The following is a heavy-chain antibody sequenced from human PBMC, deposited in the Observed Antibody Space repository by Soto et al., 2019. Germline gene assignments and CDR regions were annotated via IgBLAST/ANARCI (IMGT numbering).Heavy chain of an antibody. J-gene: IGHJ4*02. CDR2: ISYDGSND. CDR3: AKERTGYYIEN. Sequence: QVQLVESGGGVVQPGRSLRLSCAASGFSFSGYAMHWVRQAPGKGLEWVAFISYDGSNDYYADFVKGRFAISRDDSKNTLQLQMNSLRAEDTAVYDCAKERTGYYIENWGQGTLVTVSS. D-gene: IGHD3-9*01. V-gene: IGHV3-30*18. CDR1: GFSFSGYA.